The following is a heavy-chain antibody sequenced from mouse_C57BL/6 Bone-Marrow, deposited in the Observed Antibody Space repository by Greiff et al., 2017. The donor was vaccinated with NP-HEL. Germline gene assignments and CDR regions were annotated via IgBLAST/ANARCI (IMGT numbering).Heavy chain of an antibody. V-gene: IGHV1-18*01. CDR1: GYTFTDYN. CDR2: INPNNGGT. CDR3: ARSGIYYYGSSYGYFDV. J-gene: IGHJ1*03. Sequence: EVKLQQSGPELVKPGASVKIPCKASGYTFTDYNMDWVKQSHGKSLEWIGDINPNNGGTIYNQKFKGKATLTVDKSSSTAYMELRSLTSEDTAVYYCARSGIYYYGSSYGYFDVWGTGTTVTVSS. D-gene: IGHD1-1*01.